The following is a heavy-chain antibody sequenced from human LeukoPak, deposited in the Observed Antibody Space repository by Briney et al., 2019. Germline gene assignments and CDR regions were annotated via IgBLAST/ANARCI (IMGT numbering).Heavy chain of an antibody. CDR2: ISWNSGYT. J-gene: IGHJ6*02. V-gene: IGHV3-9*01. CDR3: AKDIRSSWYVAGMDV. CDR1: GFTFDDYA. D-gene: IGHD6-13*01. Sequence: PGGSLRLSCAASGFTFDDYAMHWVRQAPGKGLEWVSGISWNSGYTGYADSLKGRFTTSRDNARNSLYLQMNSLRAEDTALYYCAKDIRSSWYVAGMDVWGQGTTVTVSS.